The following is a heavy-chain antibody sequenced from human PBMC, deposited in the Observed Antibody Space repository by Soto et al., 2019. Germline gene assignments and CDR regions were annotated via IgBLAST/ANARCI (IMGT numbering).Heavy chain of an antibody. CDR1: GFNFDNYG. D-gene: IGHD3-16*01. CDR2: ITYDGSNK. CDR3: AKDRLGGTFYPPRGF. Sequence: GGSLRLSCQASGFNFDNYGMHWVRQAPGKGLEWVAVITYDGSNKYYADSVKGRFTISRDNSKNTLSLHLNTLKPEDTAVYHCAKDRLGGTFYPPRGFWGQGTLVTVSS. V-gene: IGHV3-30*18. J-gene: IGHJ4*02.